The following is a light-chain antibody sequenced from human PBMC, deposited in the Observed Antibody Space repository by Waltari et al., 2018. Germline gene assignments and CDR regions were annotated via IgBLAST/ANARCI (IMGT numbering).Light chain of an antibody. V-gene: IGKV2-30*02. CDR3: MQGTHWPYT. CDR2: KVS. CDR1: QSLVHSDGNTH. J-gene: IGKJ2*01. Sequence: DVVMTQSPLSLPVTLGQPASISCTSSQSLVHSDGNTHLVWFHQRPGQSPRRLIYKVSNRDSGVPDRFSGSGSGTDFTLKISRVEAEDVGVYYCMQGTHWPYTFGHGTKLDIK.